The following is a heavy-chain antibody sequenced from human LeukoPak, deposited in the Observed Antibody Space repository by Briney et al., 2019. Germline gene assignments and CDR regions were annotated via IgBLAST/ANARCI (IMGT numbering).Heavy chain of an antibody. D-gene: IGHD6-13*01. V-gene: IGHV4-59*08. CDR3: ARHYRAAAGHFDY. Sequence: PSETLSLTCTVSGGSISGYYWSWIRQPPGKGLEWIGFIHDSGNTYYNASLKSRVTISVDTSKNQFSLKLSSVTAADTAVYYCARHYRAAAGHFDYWGQGTLVTVSS. CDR1: GGSISGYY. CDR2: IHDSGNT. J-gene: IGHJ4*02.